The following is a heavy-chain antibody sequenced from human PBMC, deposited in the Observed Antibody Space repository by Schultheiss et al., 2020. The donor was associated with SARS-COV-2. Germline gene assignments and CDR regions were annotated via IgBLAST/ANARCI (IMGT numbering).Heavy chain of an antibody. CDR2: INHSGST. CDR3: AHYYCGGDCYSNAFDI. CDR1: GGSISSYY. Sequence: SETLSLTCTVSGGSISSYYWTWIRQPPGKRLEWIGEINHSGSTNYNPSLKSRVTMSLDTSNNQFSLKLSSMTAADTAVYYCAHYYCGGDCYSNAFDIWGQGTMVTVSS. J-gene: IGHJ3*02. D-gene: IGHD2-21*02. V-gene: IGHV4-59*04.